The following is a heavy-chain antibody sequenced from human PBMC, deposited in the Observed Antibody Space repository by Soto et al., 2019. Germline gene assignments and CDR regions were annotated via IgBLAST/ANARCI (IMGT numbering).Heavy chain of an antibody. CDR1: GGSFSGYY. D-gene: IGHD3-10*01. V-gene: IGHV4-34*01. J-gene: IGHJ5*02. Sequence: QVQLQQWGAGLLKPSETLSLTCAVYGGSFSGYYWSWIRQPPGKGLEWIGEINHSGSTNYNPSLKSRVTISVDTYKNQFSLKLRSVTAADTAVYYCARPYCGSGRWFDPWGQGTLVTVSS. CDR2: INHSGST. CDR3: ARPYCGSGRWFDP.